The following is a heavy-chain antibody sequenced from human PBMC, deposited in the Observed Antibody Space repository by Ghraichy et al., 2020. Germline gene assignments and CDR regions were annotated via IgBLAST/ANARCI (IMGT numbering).Heavy chain of an antibody. V-gene: IGHV3-21*05. J-gene: IGHJ4*02. CDR1: GFSFRTYS. CDR2: ISSSSSDI. Sequence: GSLRLSCVGSGFSFRTYSVNWVRQAPGKGLEWISYISSSSSDIFYADSVRGRFTISRDNAKNSAYLQMNDLRVEDTAVYYCTRDLLNLDWGQGTLVTVSS. CDR3: TRDLLNLD.